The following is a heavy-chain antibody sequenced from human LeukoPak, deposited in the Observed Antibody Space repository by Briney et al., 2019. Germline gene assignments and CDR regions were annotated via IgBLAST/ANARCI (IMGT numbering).Heavy chain of an antibody. V-gene: IGHV2-5*02. CDR1: GFSLCICGVG. J-gene: IGHJ4*02. Sequence: SRPTPVNPMQPLTHRCTLSGFSLCICGVGVAWIRKPPGKALEWLALIYWDDDKRYSPSLKSRLTVTKDTSKNQVVLTMTNMDPMDTATYYCAHRRGNSWDFDYWGQGTLVTVSS. CDR2: IYWDDDK. CDR3: AHRRGNSWDFDY. D-gene: IGHD6-13*01.